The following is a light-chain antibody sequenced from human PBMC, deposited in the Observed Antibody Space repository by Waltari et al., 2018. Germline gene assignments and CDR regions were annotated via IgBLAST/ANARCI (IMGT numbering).Light chain of an antibody. CDR2: EVD. V-gene: IGLV2-8*01. J-gene: IGLJ2*01. CDR1: SSDIGAYKY. CDR3: SSYAGSNKLI. Sequence: QSALTQPPPPSGSPGQTVIIPCTGTSSDIGAYKYVPWYQQIPGRAPALIIYEVDRRPPGVPDRFSGSKSGNTASLTVSGLQTEDEGDYYCSSYAGSNKLIFGGVTKLTVL.